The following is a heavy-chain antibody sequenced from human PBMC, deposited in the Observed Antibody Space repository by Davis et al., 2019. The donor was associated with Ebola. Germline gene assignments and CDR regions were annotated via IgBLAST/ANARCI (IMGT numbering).Heavy chain of an antibody. CDR1: GFIVSSNY. Sequence: GGSLRLSCAASGFIVSSNYMSWVRQAPGKGLEWVSVIYSGGTTNYADSVKGRLSVSRGNSKNTVYLQMDSLRVEDTAIYYCAKDNYAVTIMVGAFDIWGQGTVVTVSS. D-gene: IGHD4-17*01. CDR2: IYSGGTT. J-gene: IGHJ3*02. CDR3: AKDNYAVTIMVGAFDI. V-gene: IGHV3-53*01.